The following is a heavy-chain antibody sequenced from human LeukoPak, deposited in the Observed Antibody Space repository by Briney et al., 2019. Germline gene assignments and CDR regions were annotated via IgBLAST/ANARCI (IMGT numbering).Heavy chain of an antibody. CDR3: ARDPSTSQYYYYYYYMDV. CDR2: ISSSSSFI. Sequence: GGSLRLSCAASEFSFSSYSLNWVRQAPGKGLEWVASISSSSSFIYYADSVKGRFTVSRDNAKNSLSLQMNSLRAEDTAVYYCARDPSTSQYYYYYYYMDVWGKGTTVTVSS. CDR1: EFSFSSYS. D-gene: IGHD2-2*01. J-gene: IGHJ6*03. V-gene: IGHV3-21*01.